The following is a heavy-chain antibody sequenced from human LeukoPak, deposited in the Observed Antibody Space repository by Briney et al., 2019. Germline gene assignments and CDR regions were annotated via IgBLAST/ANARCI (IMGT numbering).Heavy chain of an antibody. CDR3: ARDPDLNWGYNY. V-gene: IGHV1-2*02. D-gene: IGHD7-27*01. CDR2: INPNSGGT. J-gene: IGHJ4*02. Sequence: ASLKVSCKASGYTFTGYYMHWVRQAPGQGLEWMGWINPNSGGTNYAQKFQGRVTMTRDTSISTAYMELSRLRSDDTAVYYCARDPDLNWGYNYWGQGTVVRVSS. CDR1: GYTFTGYY.